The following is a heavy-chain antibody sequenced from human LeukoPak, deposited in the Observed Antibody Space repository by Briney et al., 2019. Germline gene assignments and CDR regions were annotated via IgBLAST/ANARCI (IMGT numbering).Heavy chain of an antibody. J-gene: IGHJ4*02. CDR3: ARVTVTEYFDY. Sequence: PSETLSLTCTVSGGSIRSSSYYWGWIRQPPGKGLEWIGSIYYSGSTYYNPSLKSRVTISVDTSKNQFSLKLSSVTAADTAVYYCARVTVTEYFDYWGQGTLVTVSS. D-gene: IGHD4-11*01. CDR1: GGSIRSSSYY. CDR2: IYYSGST. V-gene: IGHV4-39*01.